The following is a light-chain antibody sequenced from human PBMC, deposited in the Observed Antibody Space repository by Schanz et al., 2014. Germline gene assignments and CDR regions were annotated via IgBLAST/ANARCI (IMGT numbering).Light chain of an antibody. CDR1: QSVASN. V-gene: IGKV3-15*01. J-gene: IGKJ1*01. CDR2: AGS. CDR3: QQYGNSPLGT. Sequence: IVMTQSPATLSVSPGERVTLSCRASQSVASNLAWYQHKTGQAPRLLIYAGSKRATGIPDRFSGSGSGTDFTLTISSLEPEDFAVYYCQQYGNSPLGTFGQGTEVEIK.